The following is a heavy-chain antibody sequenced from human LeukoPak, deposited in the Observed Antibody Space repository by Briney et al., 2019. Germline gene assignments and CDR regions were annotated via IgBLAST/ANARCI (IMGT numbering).Heavy chain of an antibody. J-gene: IGHJ4*02. CDR2: IYYSGST. Sequence: SETLSLTCTVSGGSISSYYWSWIRQPPGKGLERIGYIYYSGSTNYNPSLKSRVTISVDTSKNQFSLRLTSMTAADTAVYYCARSRGARYYFDFWGRGTLVTVSS. CDR1: GGSISSYY. D-gene: IGHD3-10*01. CDR3: ARSRGARYYFDF. V-gene: IGHV4-59*12.